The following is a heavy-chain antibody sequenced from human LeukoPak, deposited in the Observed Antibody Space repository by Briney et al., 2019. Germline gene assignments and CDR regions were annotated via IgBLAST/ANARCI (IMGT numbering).Heavy chain of an antibody. CDR3: TRDLRGYSSGWYVALLKVFDY. V-gene: IGHV3-49*03. CDR2: IRSKAYGGTT. D-gene: IGHD6-19*01. CDR1: GFTVSSNY. Sequence: GGSLRLSCAASGFTVSSNYMSWFRQAPGKGLEWVGFIRSKAYGGTTEYAASVKGRFTISRDDSKSIAYLQMNSLKTEDTAVYYCTRDLRGYSSGWYVALLKVFDYWGQGTLVTVSS. J-gene: IGHJ4*02.